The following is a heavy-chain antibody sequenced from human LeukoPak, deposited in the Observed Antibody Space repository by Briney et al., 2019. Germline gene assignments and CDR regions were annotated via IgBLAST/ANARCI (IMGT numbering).Heavy chain of an antibody. CDR1: GFTFSSYA. J-gene: IGHJ4*02. CDR3: AREDDWNYEDY. V-gene: IGHV3-23*01. Sequence: GGSLRLSCAASGFTFSSYAMSWVRQAPGKGLEWVSAISGSGGSTYYADSVKGRFTISRDNSKNTLYLQMNSLRAEDTAIYCCAREDDWNYEDYWGQGTLVSVSS. CDR2: ISGSGGST. D-gene: IGHD1-7*01.